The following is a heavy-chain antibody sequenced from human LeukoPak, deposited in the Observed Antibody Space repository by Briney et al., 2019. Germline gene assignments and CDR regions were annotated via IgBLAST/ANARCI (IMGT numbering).Heavy chain of an antibody. Sequence: GGSLRLSCAASGFTFSSYAMSWVRQAPGKGLEWVSAISVNTGSTYYADSVKGRFTISRGDSKNTLYLQMNSLRAEDTAMYYCAKKTIGGLFAPLHHWGQGTLVTVSP. CDR1: GFTFSSYA. D-gene: IGHD3-16*02. J-gene: IGHJ5*02. V-gene: IGHV3-23*01. CDR3: AKKTIGGLFAPLHH. CDR2: ISVNTGST.